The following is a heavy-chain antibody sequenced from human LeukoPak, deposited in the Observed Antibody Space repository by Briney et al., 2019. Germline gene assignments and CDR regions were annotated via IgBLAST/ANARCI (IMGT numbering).Heavy chain of an antibody. CDR2: ISSSSSYI. J-gene: IGHJ4*02. Sequence: GGSLRLSCAASGFTFSSYSMNWVRQAPGKGLEWVSSISSSSSYIYYADSVKGRFTISRDNAKNSLYLQMNNLRAEDTAVYYCARPNSGSYVGYFDYWGQGTLVTVSS. CDR1: GFTFSSYS. D-gene: IGHD1-26*01. CDR3: ARPNSGSYVGYFDY. V-gene: IGHV3-21*01.